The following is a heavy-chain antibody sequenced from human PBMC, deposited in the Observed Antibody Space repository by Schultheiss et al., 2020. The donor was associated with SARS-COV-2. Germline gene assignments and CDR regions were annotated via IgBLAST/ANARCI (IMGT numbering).Heavy chain of an antibody. CDR2: FAPEDGET. CDR1: GYTFTSYG. J-gene: IGHJ6*02. Sequence: ASVKVSCKASGYTFTSYGISWVRQAPGQGLEWMGGFAPEDGETIYAQKFQGRVTITADKSTSTAYMELSRLRSDDTAVYYCARERAYIAARYFPYMDVWGQGTTVTVSS. V-gene: IGHV1-18*04. D-gene: IGHD6-6*01. CDR3: ARERAYIAARYFPYMDV.